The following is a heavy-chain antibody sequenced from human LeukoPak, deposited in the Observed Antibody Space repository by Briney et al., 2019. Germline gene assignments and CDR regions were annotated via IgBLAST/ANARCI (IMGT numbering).Heavy chain of an antibody. D-gene: IGHD3-10*01. V-gene: IGHV4-34*01. Sequence: SETLSLTCAVYGGSFSGYYWSWIRQPPGKGLEWIGEINHSGSTNYNPSLKSRVTISVDTSKNQFSLKLSSVTAADTAVYYCARETTMVRGFWRPRIMDVWGQGTTVTVSS. CDR2: INHSGST. J-gene: IGHJ6*02. CDR3: ARETTMVRGFWRPRIMDV. CDR1: GGSFSGYY.